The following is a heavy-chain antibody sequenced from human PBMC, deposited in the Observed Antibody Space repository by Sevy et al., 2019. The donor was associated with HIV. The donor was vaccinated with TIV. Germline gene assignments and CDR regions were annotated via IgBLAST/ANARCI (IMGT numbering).Heavy chain of an antibody. D-gene: IGHD7-27*01. J-gene: IGHJ4*02. CDR2: ISSDGSNI. CDR3: AKDQLGSIDY. Sequence: GGSLRLSCAASGFTFSIYAMHWVRQTPGEGLECVALISSDGSNINYADLVKGRFTISRDNSKNTLYLQMNSLRTEDTAVYYCAKDQLGSIDYWGQGTLVTVSS. V-gene: IGHV3-30-3*01. CDR1: GFTFSIYA.